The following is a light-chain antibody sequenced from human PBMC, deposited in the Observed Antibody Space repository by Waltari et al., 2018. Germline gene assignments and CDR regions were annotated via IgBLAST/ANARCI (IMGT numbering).Light chain of an antibody. CDR1: QSVSSN. Sequence: EIVMTQSPATLSVSPWERATLSCRASQSVSSNLAWYQQKPGQATRLLIYGASTRATGIPARFSGSGSGTEFTLTISSMQSEDFAVYYCQQYNNWLTWTFGQGTKVEIK. CDR3: QQYNNWLTWT. J-gene: IGKJ1*01. V-gene: IGKV3-15*01. CDR2: GAS.